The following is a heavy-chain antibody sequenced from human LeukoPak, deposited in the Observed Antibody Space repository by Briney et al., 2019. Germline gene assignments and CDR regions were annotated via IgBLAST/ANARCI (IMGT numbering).Heavy chain of an antibody. CDR3: ARGGTVPPFDY. V-gene: IGHV4-61*02. CDR2: IYISGST. D-gene: IGHD4-17*01. J-gene: IGHJ4*02. Sequence: SQTLSLTCTVAGGSISSGSYGWSWVRQPAGKGLEWIWRIYISGSTNYNPSPKSRVTISLATSKNQSSLKLSSVTAAATAVYYCARGGTVPPFDYWGQGTLVIVSS. CDR1: GGSISSGSYG.